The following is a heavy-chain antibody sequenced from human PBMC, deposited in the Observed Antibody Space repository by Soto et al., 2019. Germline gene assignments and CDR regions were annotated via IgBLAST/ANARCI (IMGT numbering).Heavy chain of an antibody. CDR3: AKDRHIVVVTAPFNWFDP. CDR1: GFTFSSYA. CDR2: ISGSGGST. V-gene: IGHV3-23*01. D-gene: IGHD2-21*02. Sequence: EVQLLESGGGLVQPGGSLRLSCAASGFTFSSYAMSWVRQAPGKGLEWVSAISGSGGSTYYADSVKGRFTISRDNSKNTLYLQMNSLRAEDTAVYNCAKDRHIVVVTAPFNWFDPWGQGTLVTVSS. J-gene: IGHJ5*02.